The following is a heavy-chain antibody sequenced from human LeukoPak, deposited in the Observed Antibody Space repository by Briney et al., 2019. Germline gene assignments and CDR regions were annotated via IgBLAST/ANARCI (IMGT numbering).Heavy chain of an antibody. CDR3: ARLAEYYDSSGYYYYYYMDV. J-gene: IGHJ6*03. V-gene: IGHV3-20*03. D-gene: IGHD3-22*01. Sequence: DSLKGRFTISRDNAKNSLYLQMNSLRDEDTALYYCARLAEYYDSSGYYYYYYMDVWGKGTTVTVSS.